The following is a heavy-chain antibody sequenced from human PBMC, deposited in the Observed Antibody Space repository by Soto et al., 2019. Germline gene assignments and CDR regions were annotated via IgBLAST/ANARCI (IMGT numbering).Heavy chain of an antibody. V-gene: IGHV1-2*02. CDR1: GYTFTGYY. CDR3: ARAPYSSGWYVY. D-gene: IGHD6-19*01. Sequence: ASVKVSCKASGYTFTGYYMHWVRQAPGQGLEWMGWINPNSGGTNYAQKFQGRVTMTRDTSISTAYMELSRLRSDDTAVYFCARAPYSSGWYVYWGQGTLVTVSS. CDR2: INPNSGGT. J-gene: IGHJ4*02.